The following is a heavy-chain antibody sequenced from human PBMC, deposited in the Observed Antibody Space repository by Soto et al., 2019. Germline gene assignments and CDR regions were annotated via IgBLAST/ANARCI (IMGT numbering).Heavy chain of an antibody. CDR1: GFTFSSYS. J-gene: IGHJ4*02. Sequence: EVQLVESGGGLVKPGGSLRLSCAASGFTFSSYSMNWVRQAPGKGLEWVSSISSSSSYIYYADSVKGRFTISRDNAEISLYLQMNSLRAEDTAVYYCARSVAGLTHLYYFDSWSQGTLVTVSS. V-gene: IGHV3-21*01. CDR2: ISSSSSYI. D-gene: IGHD6-19*01. CDR3: ARSVAGLTHLYYFDS.